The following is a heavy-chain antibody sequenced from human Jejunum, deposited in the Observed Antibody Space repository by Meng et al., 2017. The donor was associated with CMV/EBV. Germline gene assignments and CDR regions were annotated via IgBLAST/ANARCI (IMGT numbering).Heavy chain of an antibody. CDR2: ISHDGRET. CDR3: ARGRVSYSKWSAEAY. J-gene: IGHJ4*02. V-gene: IGHV3-30*19. D-gene: IGHD2-15*01. Sequence: FTFKSYVMYWVRRAPGKGLEWVALISHDGRETYYADSVQGRFTISRDNSKNTLDLQMNSLRGEDTAVYFCARGRVSYSKWSAEAYWGQGALVTVSS. CDR1: FTFKSYV.